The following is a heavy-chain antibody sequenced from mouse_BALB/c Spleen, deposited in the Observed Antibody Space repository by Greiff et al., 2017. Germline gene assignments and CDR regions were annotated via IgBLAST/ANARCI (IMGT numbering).Heavy chain of an antibody. Sequence: VQLQQSGAELVKPGASVKMSCKASGYTFTSYWMHWVKQRPGQGLEWIGYINPSTGYTEYNQKFKDKATLTADKSSSTAYMQLSSLTSEDSAVYYCARLYDGSYYFDYWGQGTTLTVSS. CDR2: INPSTGYT. J-gene: IGHJ2*01. V-gene: IGHV1S26*01. CDR1: GYTFTSYW. D-gene: IGHD2-3*01. CDR3: ARLYDGSYYFDY.